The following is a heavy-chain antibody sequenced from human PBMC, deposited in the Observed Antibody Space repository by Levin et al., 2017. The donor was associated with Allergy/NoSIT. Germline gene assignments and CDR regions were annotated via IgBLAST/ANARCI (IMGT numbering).Heavy chain of an antibody. CDR3: ARQLYSYSSGWFDL. Sequence: GGSLRLSCAASGFTFRNYAMHWVRQAPGKGLEWVALVSHDGRDQFFADSVRGRVTVSRDNSESTMYLEVNSLRPEDTAVYHCARQLYSYSSGWFDLWGQGTLVTVSS. CDR2: VSHDGRDQ. CDR1: GFTFRNYA. J-gene: IGHJ5*02. D-gene: IGHD3-22*01. V-gene: IGHV3-30*04.